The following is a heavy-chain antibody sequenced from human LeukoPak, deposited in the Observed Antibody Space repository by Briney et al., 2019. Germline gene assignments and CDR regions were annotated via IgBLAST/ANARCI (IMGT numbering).Heavy chain of an antibody. Sequence: SVKVSCKASGGTFSSYAISWVRQAPGQGLEWMGGIIPFFGTANYAQKFQGRVTITTDESTSTAYMELSSLRSEDTAVYYCARGGGDYYDSSGYLPRGFDPWGQGTLVTVSS. CDR1: GGTFSSYA. D-gene: IGHD3-22*01. CDR2: IIPFFGTA. J-gene: IGHJ5*02. CDR3: ARGGGDYYDSSGYLPRGFDP. V-gene: IGHV1-69*05.